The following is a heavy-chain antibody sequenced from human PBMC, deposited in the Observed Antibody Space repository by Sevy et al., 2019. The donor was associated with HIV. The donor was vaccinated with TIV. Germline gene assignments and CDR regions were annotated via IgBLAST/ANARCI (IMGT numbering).Heavy chain of an antibody. CDR2: IYYSGST. Sequence: SETLSLTCTVSGGSISSYYWSWIRQPPGKGLEWIGYIYYSGSTNYNPSLKSRVTISVDTSKNQFSLKLSSVTAADTAVYYCARVFYCSGGSCLDYWGQGTLFTVSS. J-gene: IGHJ4*02. V-gene: IGHV4-59*01. CDR1: GGSISSYY. D-gene: IGHD2-15*01. CDR3: ARVFYCSGGSCLDY.